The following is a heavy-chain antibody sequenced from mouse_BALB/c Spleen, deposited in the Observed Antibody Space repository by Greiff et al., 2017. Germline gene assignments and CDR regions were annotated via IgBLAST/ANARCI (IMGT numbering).Heavy chain of an antibody. CDR1: GYSITSDYA. Sequence: EVKLQESGPGLVKPSQSLSLTCTVTGYSITSDYAWNWIRQFPGNKLEWMGYISYSGSTSYNPSLKSRISITRDTSKNQFFLQLNSVTTEDTATYYCAREGWGFDYWGQGTTLTVSS. D-gene: IGHD1-1*02. CDR3: AREGWGFDY. V-gene: IGHV3-2*02. CDR2: ISYSGST. J-gene: IGHJ2*01.